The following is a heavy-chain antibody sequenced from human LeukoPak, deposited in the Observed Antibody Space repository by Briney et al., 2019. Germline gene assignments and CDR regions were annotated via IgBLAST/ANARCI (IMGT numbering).Heavy chain of an antibody. D-gene: IGHD5-12*01. CDR1: GGSISGGDYY. CDR3: AREFRRYSGYDPGDY. Sequence: PSQTLSLTXTVSGGSISGGDYYWSWIRQPPGKGLEWIGYIYYSGSTYYNPSLKSRVTISVDTSKNQFSLKLSSVTAADTAVYYCAREFRRYSGYDPGDYWGQGTLVTVSS. V-gene: IGHV4-30-4*08. CDR2: IYYSGST. J-gene: IGHJ4*02.